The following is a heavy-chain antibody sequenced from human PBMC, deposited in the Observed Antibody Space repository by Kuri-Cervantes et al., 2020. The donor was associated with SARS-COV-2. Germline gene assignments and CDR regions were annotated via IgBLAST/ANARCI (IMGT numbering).Heavy chain of an antibody. CDR1: GYTFTSYG. J-gene: IGHJ4*02. V-gene: IGHV1-18*04. D-gene: IGHD6-19*01. CDR3: ARDSLAVAGTLVD. Sequence: ASVKVSCKASGYTFTSYGISWVRQAPGQGLEWMGWISAYNGNTNYAQKLQGRVTMTTDTSTSTAHMELRSLRSDDTAVYCCARDSLAVAGTLVDWGQGTLVTVSS. CDR2: ISAYNGNT.